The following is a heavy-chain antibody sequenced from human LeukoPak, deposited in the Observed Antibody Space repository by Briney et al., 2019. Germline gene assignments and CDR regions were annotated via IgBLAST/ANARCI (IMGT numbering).Heavy chain of an antibody. D-gene: IGHD2-2*01. V-gene: IGHV1-2*02. CDR1: GYTFTGYY. J-gene: IGHJ4*02. CDR3: ARDGACSSTSCQSFDY. Sequence: GASVKVSCKASGYTFTGYYMHWVRQAPGQGLEWMGWINPYSGDRNYARKFQGRVTMTGDTSISTAYMELSRLQSDDTAVYYCARDGACSSTSCQSFDYWGQGTLVTVSS. CDR2: INPYSGDR.